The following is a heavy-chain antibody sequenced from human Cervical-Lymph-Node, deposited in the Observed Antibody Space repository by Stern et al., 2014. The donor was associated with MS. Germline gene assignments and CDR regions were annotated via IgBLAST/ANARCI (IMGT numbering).Heavy chain of an antibody. CDR1: GGTFRTYA. D-gene: IGHD1-1*01. Sequence: MQLVESGAEVKRPGSSVKVSCQGSGGTFRTYAISWVRQAPGQGLEWMGGIIPIFDTANYAQKFQGRLTMIADESTSTAYMELSSLRSEDTALYYCVRGRVTGTVEDYFDYWGQGTLVTVSS. J-gene: IGHJ4*02. CDR3: VRGRVTGTVEDYFDY. CDR2: IIPIFDTA. V-gene: IGHV1-69*01.